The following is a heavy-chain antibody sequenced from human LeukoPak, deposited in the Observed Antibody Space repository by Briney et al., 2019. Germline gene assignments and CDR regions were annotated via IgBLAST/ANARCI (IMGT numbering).Heavy chain of an antibody. J-gene: IGHJ6*02. CDR2: INPNSGGT. CDR1: GYTFTGYY. D-gene: IGHD3-10*01. Sequence: ASVKVSCKASGYTFTGYYMHWVRQAPGQGLEWMGWINPNSGGTNYAQKFQGWVTMTRDTSISTAYMELSRLRSDDTAVYYCARGGGYYGSGSRYYYYYGMDVWGQGTTVTVSS. CDR3: ARGGGYYGSGSRYYYYYGMDV. V-gene: IGHV1-2*04.